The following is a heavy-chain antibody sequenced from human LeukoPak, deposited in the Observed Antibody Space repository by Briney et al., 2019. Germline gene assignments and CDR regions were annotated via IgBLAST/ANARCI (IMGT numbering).Heavy chain of an antibody. V-gene: IGHV4-34*01. J-gene: IGHJ4*02. CDR3: ARTFRNSGWGIDY. Sequence: SETLSLTCAVYGGSFSGYYWSWIRQPPGKGLEWIGEINHSGSTNYNPSLTSRVTILVDTSKNQFSLKLTSVTAADTAVYYRARTFRNSGWGIDYWGQGTQVTVSS. CDR1: GGSFSGYY. D-gene: IGHD6-19*01. CDR2: INHSGST.